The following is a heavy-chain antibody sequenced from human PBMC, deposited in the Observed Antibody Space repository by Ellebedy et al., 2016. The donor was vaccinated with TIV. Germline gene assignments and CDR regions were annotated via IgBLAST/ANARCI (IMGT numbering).Heavy chain of an antibody. J-gene: IGHJ6*03. CDR2: ISYDGSNK. CDR1: GFTFSNYA. Sequence: GESLKISXAASGFTFSNYAMHWVRQAPGKGLEWVAVISYDGSNKYYADSVKGRFTISRDNSKSTLYLQMNSLRAEDTAVYYCASLYMVGEQLVLKFHYMDVWGKGTTVTVSS. V-gene: IGHV3-30-3*01. D-gene: IGHD6-6*01. CDR3: ASLYMVGEQLVLKFHYMDV.